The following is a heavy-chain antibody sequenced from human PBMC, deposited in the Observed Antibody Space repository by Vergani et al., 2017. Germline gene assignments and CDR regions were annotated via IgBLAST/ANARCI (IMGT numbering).Heavy chain of an antibody. CDR3: ARGTGITMVRVFYGMDV. D-gene: IGHD3-10*01. CDR1: GGTFSSYT. J-gene: IGHJ6*02. V-gene: IGHV1-69*02. CDR2: IIPILGIA. Sequence: QVQLVQSGAEVKKPGSSVKVSCKASGGTFSSYTISWVRQAPGQGLEWMGRIIPILGIANYAQKFQGRVTITADKSTSTAYMELSSLRSEDTAVYYCARGTGITMVRVFYGMDVWGQGTTVTVSS.